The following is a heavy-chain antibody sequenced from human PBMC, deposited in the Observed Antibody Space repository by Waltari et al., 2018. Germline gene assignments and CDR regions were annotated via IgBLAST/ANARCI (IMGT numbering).Heavy chain of an antibody. Sequence: WIRQPPGKGLEWIGEINHSGSTNYNPSLKSRVTISVDTSKNQFSLKLSSVTAADTAVYYCARGSVLGQWLVREASSYYYGMDVWGQGTTVTVSS. CDR3: ARGSVLGQWLVREASSYYYGMDV. D-gene: IGHD6-19*01. J-gene: IGHJ6*02. CDR2: INHSGST. V-gene: IGHV4-34*01.